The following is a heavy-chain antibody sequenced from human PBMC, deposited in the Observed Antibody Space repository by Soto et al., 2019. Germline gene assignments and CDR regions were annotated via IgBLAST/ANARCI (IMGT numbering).Heavy chain of an antibody. CDR2: IYHSGST. D-gene: IGHD2-2*01. J-gene: IGHJ6*02. CDR3: ARLPGDVVVLAGPNYYSSVMDV. Sequence: KPSETLSLTCAVSGGSISSGGYSWSWIRQPPGEGLEWIGYIYHSGSTYYNPSLKSRVTISVERSKNQFSLKLSSVTAADTAVYSCARLPGDVVVLAGPNYYSSVMDVWGQGTTVTGSS. V-gene: IGHV4-30-2*01. CDR1: GGSISSGGYS.